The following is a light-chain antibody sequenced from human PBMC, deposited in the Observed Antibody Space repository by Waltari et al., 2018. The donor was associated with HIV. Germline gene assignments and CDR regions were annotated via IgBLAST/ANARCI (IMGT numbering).Light chain of an antibody. J-gene: IGLJ1*01. V-gene: IGLV3-25*03. CDR3: QSADTSGTRV. Sequence: SFELTQPPSVSVSPGQTAKIPCSGDALAKQYTYWYQQKPGQAPVVVIYKDTERPSGIPERFSGSSSGTTVTLTISGVQAEDEADYYCQSADTSGTRVFGSGTKVTVL. CDR1: ALAKQY. CDR2: KDT.